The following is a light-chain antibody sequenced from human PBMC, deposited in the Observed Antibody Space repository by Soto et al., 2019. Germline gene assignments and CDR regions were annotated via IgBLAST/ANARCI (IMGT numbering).Light chain of an antibody. Sequence: QAVVTQPPSASGTPGQRVTISCSGSSSNIGSNTVNWYQQLPGTAPKLLIYSNSQRPSGVPDRFSGSKSGTSASLAISGLQSEDEADYYCAAWDDSLNGRVFGTGTKLTVL. CDR1: SSNIGSNT. CDR2: SNS. J-gene: IGLJ1*01. V-gene: IGLV1-44*01. CDR3: AAWDDSLNGRV.